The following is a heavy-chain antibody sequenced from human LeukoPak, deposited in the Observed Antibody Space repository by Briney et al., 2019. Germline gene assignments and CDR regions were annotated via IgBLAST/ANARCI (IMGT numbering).Heavy chain of an antibody. CDR2: ISAYNGNT. CDR1: GYTFTSYG. Sequence: ASVKVSCTASGYTFTSYGISWVRQAPGQGLEWMGWISAYNGNTNYAQKLQGRVTMTTDTSTSTAYMELRSLRSDDTAVYYCARDAYVWGSYRYRNWFDPWGQGTLVTVSS. V-gene: IGHV1-18*01. J-gene: IGHJ5*02. CDR3: ARDAYVWGSYRYRNWFDP. D-gene: IGHD3-16*02.